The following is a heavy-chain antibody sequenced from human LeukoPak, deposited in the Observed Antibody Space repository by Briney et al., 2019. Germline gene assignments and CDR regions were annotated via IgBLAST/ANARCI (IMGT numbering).Heavy chain of an antibody. J-gene: IGHJ4*02. CDR1: GYTFGNYA. Sequence: ASVTVPCKGSGYTFGNYAINWVRQAPGQGLEWMGWISAYSGKTKYAQKSPGRVTLTTDTSTSTAYMELRSLTSDDTAVYYCARSGDNWNAYFDYWGQGTRVTVSS. CDR2: ISAYSGKT. CDR3: ARSGDNWNAYFDY. D-gene: IGHD1-20*01. V-gene: IGHV1-18*01.